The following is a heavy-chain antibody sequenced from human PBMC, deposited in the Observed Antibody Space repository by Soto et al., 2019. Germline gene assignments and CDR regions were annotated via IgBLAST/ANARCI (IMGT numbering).Heavy chain of an antibody. Sequence: GGSLRLSCAAFGFTFSDHYMDWVHQAPGKXLEWVGRTRNKANSYTTEYAASVKGRFTISRDDSKNSLYLQMNSLKTEDTAVYYCAREKIVVVPAAPYYDFWSGYEYYYYYYGMDVWGQGTTVTVSS. CDR1: GFTFSDHY. CDR2: TRNKANSYTT. V-gene: IGHV3-72*01. CDR3: AREKIVVVPAAPYYDFWSGYEYYYYYYGMDV. D-gene: IGHD3-3*01. J-gene: IGHJ6*02.